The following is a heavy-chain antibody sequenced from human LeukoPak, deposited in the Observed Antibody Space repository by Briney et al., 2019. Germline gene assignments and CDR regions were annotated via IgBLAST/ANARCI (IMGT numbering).Heavy chain of an antibody. CDR3: AREYRHQPD. Sequence: ASVKVPCKASGYTFINYDINWVRQATGQGLEWMGWMNANSGNTGYAQKFQGRFTMTWNTSIGTAYMELSSLRSEDTAVYYCAREYRHQPDWGQGTLVTVSS. V-gene: IGHV1-8*01. D-gene: IGHD2-2*01. J-gene: IGHJ4*02. CDR2: MNANSGNT. CDR1: GYTFINYD.